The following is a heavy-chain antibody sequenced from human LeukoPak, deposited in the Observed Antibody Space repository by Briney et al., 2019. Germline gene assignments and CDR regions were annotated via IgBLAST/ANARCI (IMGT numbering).Heavy chain of an antibody. CDR2: ISGSGGST. D-gene: IGHD3-22*01. J-gene: IGHJ4*02. Sequence: PGGSLRLSCAASGFTFSSYAMSWVRQAPGKGPEWVSAISGSGGSTYYADSVKGRFTISRDNSKNTLYLQMNSLRAEDTAVYYCATTLVDSSGYYYFDYWGQGTLVTVSS. CDR1: GFTFSSYA. V-gene: IGHV3-23*01. CDR3: ATTLVDSSGYYYFDY.